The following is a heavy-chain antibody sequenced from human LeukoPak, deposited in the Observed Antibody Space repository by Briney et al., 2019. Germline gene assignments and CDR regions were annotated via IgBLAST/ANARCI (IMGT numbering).Heavy chain of an antibody. CDR3: AKGIPGYYYYYMDV. J-gene: IGHJ6*03. CDR2: IYSGGST. CDR1: GFTVSSNF. Sequence: GGSLRLSCAVSGFTVSSNFMSWVRQAPGKGLEWVSVIYSGGSTYYADSVKGRFTISRDNSKNTLYLQMSSLRVEDTAVYYCAKGIPGYYYYYMDVWGKGTTVTVSS. V-gene: IGHV3-53*01.